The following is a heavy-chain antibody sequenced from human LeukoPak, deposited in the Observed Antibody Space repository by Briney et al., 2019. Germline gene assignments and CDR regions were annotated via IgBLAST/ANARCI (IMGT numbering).Heavy chain of an antibody. Sequence: TSETLSLTCTVSGGSISSYYWSWIRQSPGGGLEWIGYIYYSGDTAYNPSLRSRVTMSVDTSKSQFSLQLRSMTTADTAVYYCARHGTSGSYYRPLDYWGQGTLVTVSS. J-gene: IGHJ4*02. D-gene: IGHD3-10*01. CDR2: IYYSGDT. CDR1: GGSISSYY. CDR3: ARHGTSGSYYRPLDY. V-gene: IGHV4-59*01.